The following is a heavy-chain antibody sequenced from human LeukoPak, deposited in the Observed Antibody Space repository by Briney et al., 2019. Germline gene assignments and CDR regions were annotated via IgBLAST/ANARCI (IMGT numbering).Heavy chain of an antibody. CDR2: INHSGST. J-gene: IGHJ4*02. V-gene: IGHV4-34*01. CDR3: VGYCSSTSCSSGDY. D-gene: IGHD2-2*01. CDR1: GGSFSGYY. Sequence: PSETLSLTCAVYGGSFSGYYWSWLRQPPGKGLEWIGEINHSGSTNYNPSLKSRVTISVDTSKNQFSLKLSSVTAADTAVYYCVGYCSSTSCSSGDYWGQGTLVTVSS.